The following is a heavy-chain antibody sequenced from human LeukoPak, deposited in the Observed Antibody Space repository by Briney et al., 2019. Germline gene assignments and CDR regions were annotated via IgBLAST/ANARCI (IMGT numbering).Heavy chain of an antibody. Sequence: SSQTLSLTCTVSGGSISSGGYYWSWIRQHPGKGLEWIGYIYYSGSTYYNPSLKSRVTISIDTSKNQFSLKLSSVTAADTAVYYCARGVNRVTQYYFDYWGQGTLVTVSS. V-gene: IGHV4-31*03. D-gene: IGHD5-18*01. CDR3: ARGVNRVTQYYFDY. J-gene: IGHJ4*02. CDR1: GGSISSGGYY. CDR2: IYYSGST.